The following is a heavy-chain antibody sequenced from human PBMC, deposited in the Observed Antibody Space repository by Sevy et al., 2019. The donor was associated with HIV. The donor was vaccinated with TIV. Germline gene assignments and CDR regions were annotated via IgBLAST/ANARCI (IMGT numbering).Heavy chain of an antibody. D-gene: IGHD3-16*01. V-gene: IGHV3-21*01. CDR3: ARDLLRVHSSLGEYYYYGMDV. J-gene: IGHJ6*02. Sequence: GGSLRLSCAASGFTFSSYSMNWVRQAPGKGLEWVSSISSSSSYIYYADSVKGRFTISRDNAKNSLYLQMNSLRAEDTAVYYCARDLLRVHSSLGEYYYYGMDVWGQGTTVTVSS. CDR2: ISSSSSYI. CDR1: GFTFSSYS.